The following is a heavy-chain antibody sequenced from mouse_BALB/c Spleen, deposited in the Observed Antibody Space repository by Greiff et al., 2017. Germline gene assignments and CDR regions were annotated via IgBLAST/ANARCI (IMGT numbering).Heavy chain of an antibody. CDR3: ARHGGGYFDY. CDR2: ISSGGSYT. V-gene: IGHV5-9-3*01. J-gene: IGHJ2*01. CDR1: GFTFSSYA. Sequence: EVMLVESGGGLVKPGGSLKLSCAASGFTFSSYAMSWVRQTPEKRLEWVATISSGGSYTYYPDSVKGRFTISRDNAKNTLYLQMSSLRSEDTAMYYCARHGGGYFDYWGQGTTLTVSS.